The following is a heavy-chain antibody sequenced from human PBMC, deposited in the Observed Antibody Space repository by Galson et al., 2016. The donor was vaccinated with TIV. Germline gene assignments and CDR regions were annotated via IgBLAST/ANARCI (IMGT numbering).Heavy chain of an antibody. Sequence: LSLTCSVSGGSISSFHWSWIRQPPGKGLEWIGYIYYSGNTNYNYNPSLESRVTMSVDTSKTQLSLDLSSVTAADTAVYFCARAPYGENLYFELWSRGTLVTVSS. D-gene: IGHD3-10*01. CDR1: GGSISSFH. V-gene: IGHV4-59*08. CDR2: IYYSGNTNY. CDR3: ARAPYGENLYFEL. J-gene: IGHJ2*01.